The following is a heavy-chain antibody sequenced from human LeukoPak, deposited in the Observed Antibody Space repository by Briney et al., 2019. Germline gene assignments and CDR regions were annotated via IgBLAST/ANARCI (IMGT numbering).Heavy chain of an antibody. Sequence: SQTLSLTCAISGGSISSMSAAWNWIRQSPSVGLEWLGRTYYRSKWFDDYALSVKSRITINPDTSKNQFSLQLNSVTPEDTAVYFCARDGWPAFDYWGQGTLVTVSS. CDR1: GGSISSMSAA. CDR3: ARDGWPAFDY. J-gene: IGHJ4*02. CDR2: TYYRSKWFD. V-gene: IGHV6-1*01. D-gene: IGHD2-15*01.